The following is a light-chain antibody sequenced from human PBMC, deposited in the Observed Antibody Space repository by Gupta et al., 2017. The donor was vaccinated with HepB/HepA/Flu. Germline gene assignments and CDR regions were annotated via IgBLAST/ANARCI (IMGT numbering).Light chain of an antibody. CDR2: SNN. CDR3: AAWDDSLNVV. V-gene: IGLV1-44*01. CDR1: SSNIGSNT. Sequence: SVLTPPPSASGTPVQRVTISCSGSSSNIGSNTVNWYQQLPGTAPKLLIYSNNQRPSGVPDRFSGSKSGTAASLAISGLQSEDEADYYCAAWDDSLNVVFGGGTKLTVL. J-gene: IGLJ2*01.